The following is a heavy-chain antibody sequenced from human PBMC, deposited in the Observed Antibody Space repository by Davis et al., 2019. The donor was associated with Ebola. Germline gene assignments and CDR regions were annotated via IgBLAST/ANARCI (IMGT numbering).Heavy chain of an antibody. Sequence: GRSLRLSCAASGFTFSSYGMHWVRQAPGKGLEWVAVIWYDGSNKYYADSVKGRFTISRDNSKNTLYLQMNSLRAEDTAVYYCARGAGYSSSWQDYWGQGTLVTVSS. J-gene: IGHJ4*02. CDR1: GFTFSSYG. CDR2: IWYDGSNK. CDR3: ARGAGYSSSWQDY. V-gene: IGHV3-33*01. D-gene: IGHD6-13*01.